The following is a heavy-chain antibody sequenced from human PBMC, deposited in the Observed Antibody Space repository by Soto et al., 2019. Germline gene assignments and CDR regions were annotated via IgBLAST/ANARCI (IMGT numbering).Heavy chain of an antibody. D-gene: IGHD3-10*01. CDR3: AKGRYYYGSGSYFYYFDY. CDR1: GFTFSSYA. V-gene: IGHV3-23*01. J-gene: IGHJ4*02. CDR2: ISGSGGST. Sequence: GGSLRLSCAASGFTFSSYAMSWVRQAPGKGLEWVSAISGSGGSTYYADSVKGRFTISRDNSKNTLYLQMNSLRAEDTAVYYCAKGRYYYGSGSYFYYFDYWGQGTLVTVSS.